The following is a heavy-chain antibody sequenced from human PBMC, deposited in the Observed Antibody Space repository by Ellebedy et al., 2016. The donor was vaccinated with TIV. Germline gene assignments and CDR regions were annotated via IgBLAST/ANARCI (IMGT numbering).Heavy chain of an antibody. V-gene: IGHV1-2*02. CDR2: INPYSGGT. CDR1: GYTFTGYY. Sequence: AASVKVSCKASGYTFTGYYMHWVRQAPGQGLEWMGWINPYSGGTTYAQKFQGRVTMTRDTSISTAYMELGRLRSDDTAVYYCARGIAAAGFNWYFDLWGRGTLVTVSS. CDR3: ARGIAAAGFNWYFDL. D-gene: IGHD6-13*01. J-gene: IGHJ2*01.